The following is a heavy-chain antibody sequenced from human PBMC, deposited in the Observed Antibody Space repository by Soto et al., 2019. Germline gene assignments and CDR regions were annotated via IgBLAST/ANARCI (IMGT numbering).Heavy chain of an antibody. CDR3: TRSDFWSGYYNDY. V-gene: IGHV4-30-4*08. CDR1: GGSISSGDYH. CDR2: VYYTGNT. D-gene: IGHD3-3*01. Sequence: PSETLSLTCTVSGGSISSGDYHWSWIRQPPGKGLEWIGFVYYTGNTYYNPSLKSRVTISVDTSKNQFSLKLSSVTAADTAVYYCTRSDFWSGYYNDYWGQGTLVTVSS. J-gene: IGHJ4*02.